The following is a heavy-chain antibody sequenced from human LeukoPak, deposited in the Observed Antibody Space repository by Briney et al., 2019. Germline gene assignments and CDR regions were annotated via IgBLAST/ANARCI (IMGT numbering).Heavy chain of an antibody. CDR1: GGSFNTYA. D-gene: IGHD2-2*01. CDR2: IIPIFGTA. Sequence: SLKVSCKASGGSFNTYAITWVRQAPGQGLEWMGEIIPIFGTANYAPNFQGRVTITTDESKSTVYMDLSSLRSEDTAVYYCARGCDGTSCPLDFWGRGTLVTVSS. J-gene: IGHJ4*02. CDR3: ARGCDGTSCPLDF. V-gene: IGHV1-69*05.